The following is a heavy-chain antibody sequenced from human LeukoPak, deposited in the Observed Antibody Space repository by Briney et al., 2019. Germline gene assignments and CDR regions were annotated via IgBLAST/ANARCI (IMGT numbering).Heavy chain of an antibody. V-gene: IGHV4-34*01. Sequence: SETLSLTCAVYGGSFTGFYWRWIRQPPGKGLGWMGEINHSGSLNYNPSLKSRLTISVDTSKNQFSLKLNSVTAADTAVYYCARSESVWGRQGFFDSWGQGTLVTISS. CDR1: GGSFTGFY. CDR2: INHSGSL. D-gene: IGHD3-16*01. J-gene: IGHJ4*02. CDR3: ARSESVWGRQGFFDS.